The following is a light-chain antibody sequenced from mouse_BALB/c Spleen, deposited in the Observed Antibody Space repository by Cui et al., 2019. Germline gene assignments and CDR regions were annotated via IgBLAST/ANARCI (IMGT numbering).Light chain of an antibody. V-gene: IGKV6-15*01. J-gene: IGKJ5*01. CDR1: QNVGTN. CDR3: QQYNSYPLT. Sequence: IVMTQSQTFMSTSVGDRVSVTCKASQNVGTNVAWYQQKPGQSPKALIYSASYRYSGVPDRFTGSGSGTDFTLTISNVQSEDLAEYFCQQYNSYPLTFGAGTKLELK. CDR2: SAS.